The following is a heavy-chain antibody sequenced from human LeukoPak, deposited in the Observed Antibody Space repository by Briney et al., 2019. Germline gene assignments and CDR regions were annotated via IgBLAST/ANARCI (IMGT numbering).Heavy chain of an antibody. V-gene: IGHV3-7*01. J-gene: IGHJ6*02. CDR2: IKQDGSEK. D-gene: IGHD6-13*01. CDR1: GFTFSSYW. Sequence: GGSLRLSCAASGFTFSSYWMSWVRQAPGKGLEWVANIKQDGSEKYYVDSVKGRFTISRDNAKNSLYLQMNSLSAEDTAVYYCARGPGWSGSWYTYRDLYCYYYGMDVWGQGTTVTVSS. CDR3: ARGPGWSGSWYTYRDLYCYYYGMDV.